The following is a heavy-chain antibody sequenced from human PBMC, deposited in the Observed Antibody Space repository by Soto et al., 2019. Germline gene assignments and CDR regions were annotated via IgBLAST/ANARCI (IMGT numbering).Heavy chain of an antibody. J-gene: IGHJ5*01. V-gene: IGHV3-48*01. Sequence: GGSLRLSCAASGFTFSSYSMNWVRQAPGKGLEWVSFISSSSSTIYYTDSVLGRFTISRDNSKNTVYLQINSLRADDTAVYYCARESNWFDSWGQGVQVTVSS. CDR3: ARESNWFDS. CDR1: GFTFSSYS. CDR2: ISSSSSTI.